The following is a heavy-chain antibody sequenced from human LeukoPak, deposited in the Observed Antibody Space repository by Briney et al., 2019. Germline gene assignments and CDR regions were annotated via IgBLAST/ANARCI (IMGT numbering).Heavy chain of an antibody. Sequence: GGSLRLFCGASGFTFSDYYMSWVRQAPGKGLEGVSYISSSGSTIYYADSVKGSLTISRDNSKNSLYLQMNSLRAEDTAVYYCARDWSGSGSTTSWGQGTLVTVSS. CDR1: GFTFSDYY. CDR2: ISSSGSTI. D-gene: IGHD3-10*01. CDR3: ARDWSGSGSTTS. J-gene: IGHJ5*02. V-gene: IGHV3-11*01.